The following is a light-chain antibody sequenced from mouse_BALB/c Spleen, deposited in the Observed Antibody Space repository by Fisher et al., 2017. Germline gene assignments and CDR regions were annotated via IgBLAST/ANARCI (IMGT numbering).Light chain of an antibody. CDR3: QQWSSYPWT. J-gene: IGKJ1*01. CDR1: SSISSNY. CDR2: RTS. Sequence: DIVMTQTPTTMAASPGEKITITCSASSSISSNYLHWYQQKSGASPKPLIHRTSNLASGVPVRFSGSGSGTSYSLTISSMEAEDAATYYCQQWSSYPWTFGGGTKLEIK. V-gene: IGKV4-53*01.